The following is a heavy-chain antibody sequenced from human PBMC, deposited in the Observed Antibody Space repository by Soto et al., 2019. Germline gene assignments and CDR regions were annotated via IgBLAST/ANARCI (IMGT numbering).Heavy chain of an antibody. D-gene: IGHD6-19*01. CDR3: AHIVVAGLGYYFDY. Sequence: QITLKESGPTLVKPTQTLTLTCTFSGFSLSSTRMAVGWIRQPPGKALEWLALIYWDDDKRYSPFLKSRHTITKDTSKNQVVLTMSNKDPVDTARYYCAHIVVAGLGYYFDYWGQGTLVTVSS. CDR2: IYWDDDK. J-gene: IGHJ4*02. V-gene: IGHV2-5*02. CDR1: GFSLSSTRMA.